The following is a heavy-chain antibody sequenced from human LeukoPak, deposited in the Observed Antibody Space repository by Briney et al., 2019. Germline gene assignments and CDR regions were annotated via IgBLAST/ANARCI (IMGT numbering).Heavy chain of an antibody. V-gene: IGHV4-59*08. Sequence: SETLSLTCAISGGSMTGYYWSWIRQPPGKGLEWIGYIHYSGSTKYNPSLKSRVTISVDTSKNQFSLKLSSVTAADTAVYYCAKHSSSWPDYGMDVWGQGTTVTVSS. CDR2: IHYSGST. D-gene: IGHD6-13*01. CDR1: GGSMTGYY. J-gene: IGHJ6*02. CDR3: AKHSSSWPDYGMDV.